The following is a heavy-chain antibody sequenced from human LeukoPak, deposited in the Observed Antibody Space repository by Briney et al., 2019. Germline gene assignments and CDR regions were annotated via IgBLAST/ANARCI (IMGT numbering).Heavy chain of an antibody. Sequence: PGKSLRLSCVASGFTFSSYGMHWVRQAPGKGLEWVAVISDEGSNKYYTDSVKGRFTISRDNSKNTLYLQINSLRTEDTAVYYCAKAGSSSGYYSHFDYWGQGTLVTVSP. V-gene: IGHV3-30*18. CDR1: GFTFSSYG. D-gene: IGHD3-22*01. CDR2: ISDEGSNK. J-gene: IGHJ4*02. CDR3: AKAGSSSGYYSHFDY.